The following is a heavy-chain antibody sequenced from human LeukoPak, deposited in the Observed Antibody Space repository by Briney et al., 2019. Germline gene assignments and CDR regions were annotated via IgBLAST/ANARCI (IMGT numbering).Heavy chain of an antibody. CDR3: ARDIGSYCSGGSCPYYYYMDV. D-gene: IGHD2-15*01. Sequence: TSETLSLTCTVSGGSISSYYWSWIRQPPGKGLEWIGYIYYSGSTNYNPSLKSRVTISVDTSKNQFSLELSSVTAADTAVYYCARDIGSYCSGGSCPYYYYMDVWGKGTTVTVSS. J-gene: IGHJ6*03. CDR1: GGSISSYY. CDR2: IYYSGST. V-gene: IGHV4-59*01.